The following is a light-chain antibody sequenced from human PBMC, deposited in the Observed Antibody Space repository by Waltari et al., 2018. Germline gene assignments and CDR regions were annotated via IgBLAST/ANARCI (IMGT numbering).Light chain of an antibody. CDR1: QSVLYSSNNKNY. CDR3: HQYHSSPRT. J-gene: IGKJ1*01. V-gene: IGKV4-1*01. CDR2: WAS. Sequence: DIVMNQSPDSLAVSLGERATIHCKSSQSVLYSSNNKNYLAWYQQKPGPPPKLLIYWASTRESGVPDRFSGGGSGTDFTLTISSLQAEDVAVYYCHQYHSSPRTFGQGTKVELK.